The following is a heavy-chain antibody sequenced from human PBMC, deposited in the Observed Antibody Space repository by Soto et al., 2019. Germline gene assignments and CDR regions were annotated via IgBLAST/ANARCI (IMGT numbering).Heavy chain of an antibody. Sequence: GASVKVSCKTSGFTFTISAVQWVRQARGQRLEWIGWIVVGSGNTNYAQKFQERVTITRDMSTSTAYMELSSLRSEDTAVYYCAAGPGGLRRATDYWGQGTLVTVSS. D-gene: IGHD2-21*01. V-gene: IGHV1-58*01. J-gene: IGHJ4*02. CDR2: IVVGSGNT. CDR1: GFTFTISA. CDR3: AAGPGGLRRATDY.